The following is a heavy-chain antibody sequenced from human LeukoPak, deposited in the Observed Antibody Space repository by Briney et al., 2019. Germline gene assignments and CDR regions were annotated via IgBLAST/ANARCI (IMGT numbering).Heavy chain of an antibody. V-gene: IGHV1-8*01. CDR1: GYTFTSYD. J-gene: IGHJ4*02. CDR3: ARRDCSSTSCYLVF. Sequence: RASVKVSCKAYGYTFTSYDINWVRQATGQGLEWMGWMNPNSGNTGYAQKFQGRVTMTRYTSISTAYMELSSLRSEDTAVYYCARRDCSSTSCYLVFGGQGTLVTASS. D-gene: IGHD2-2*01. CDR2: MNPNSGNT.